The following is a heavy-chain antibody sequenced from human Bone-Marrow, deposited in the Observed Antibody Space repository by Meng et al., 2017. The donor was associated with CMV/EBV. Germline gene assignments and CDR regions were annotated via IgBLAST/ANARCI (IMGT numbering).Heavy chain of an antibody. CDR2: IFNSGST. V-gene: IGHV4-61*01. CDR1: GGSVSSGSHY. CDR3: ARGFQWLDSLDD. D-gene: IGHD6-19*01. Sequence: SETLSLTCTVSGGSVSSGSHYWSWIRQPPGKGLEWIGYIFNSGSTNYNPSLKSRVTISVDTSKNQFSLRLSSVTAADTAVYYCARGFQWLDSLDDWGQGTLVTVSS. J-gene: IGHJ4*02.